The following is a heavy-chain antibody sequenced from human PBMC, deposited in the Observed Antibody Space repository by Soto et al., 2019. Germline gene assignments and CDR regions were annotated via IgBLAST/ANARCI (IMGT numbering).Heavy chain of an antibody. CDR1: GFTFSSYA. Sequence: PGGSLRLSCAASGFTFSSYAMSWVRLAPGKGPEWVSGISDSGGRTSYADSVKGRLTVSRDNSKNTLHLQINGLRAEDTAVYFCAKHSCGGECNAGYLDLWGRGTLVTVSS. V-gene: IGHV3-23*01. J-gene: IGHJ2*01. CDR2: ISDSGGRT. D-gene: IGHD2-21*01. CDR3: AKHSCGGECNAGYLDL.